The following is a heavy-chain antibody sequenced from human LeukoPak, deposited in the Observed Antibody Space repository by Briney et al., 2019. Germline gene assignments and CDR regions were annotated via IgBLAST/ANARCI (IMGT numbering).Heavy chain of an antibody. CDR2: IYYSGST. D-gene: IGHD1-1*01. Sequence: SETLSLTCTVSGGSIRGYFWTWIRQPPGKGLEWIGYIYYSGSTTYNPSLRSRVTISVDTSKNLFSLKLSSVTAADTAVYYCARGGRWEHFDYWGQGTLVTVSS. J-gene: IGHJ4*02. CDR1: GGSIRGYF. CDR3: ARGGRWEHFDY. V-gene: IGHV4-59*01.